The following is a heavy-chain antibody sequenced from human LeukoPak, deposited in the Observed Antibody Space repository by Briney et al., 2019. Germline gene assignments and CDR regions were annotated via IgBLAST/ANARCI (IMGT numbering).Heavy chain of an antibody. CDR1: GGTFSIYA. Sequence: GASVKVSCKASGGTFSIYAISWVRQAPGQGLEWMGGIIPIFGTANYAQKFQGRVTITADESTSTAYMELSSLRSEDTAVYYCARAFPCSSGSCSLYYYYYYGMDVWGQGTTVTVSS. V-gene: IGHV1-69*13. CDR3: ARAFPCSSGSCSLYYYYYYGMDV. D-gene: IGHD2-15*01. CDR2: IIPIFGTA. J-gene: IGHJ6*02.